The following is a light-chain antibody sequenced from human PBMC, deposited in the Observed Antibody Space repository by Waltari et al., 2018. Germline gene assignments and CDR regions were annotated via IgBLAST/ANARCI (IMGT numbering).Light chain of an antibody. V-gene: IGKV3-20*01. CDR3: QQYGSSFPWT. CDR1: QSISDYY. CDR2: SAY. Sequence: LSLSPGDRATLSCRASQSISDYYLAWYRQKPGQAPRLLIYSAYYRATGVPDRFSGSGSGTDFTLTISRLEPEDFAVYYCQQYGSSFPWTFGQGTKVEI. J-gene: IGKJ1*01.